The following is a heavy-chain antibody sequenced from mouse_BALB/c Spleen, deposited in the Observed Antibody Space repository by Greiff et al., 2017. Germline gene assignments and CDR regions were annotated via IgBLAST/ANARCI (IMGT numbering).Heavy chain of an antibody. D-gene: IGHD2-2*01. CDR1: GFTFSSYA. V-gene: IGHV5-9-3*01. CDR3: ARRGLRRESAMDY. CDR2: ISSGGSYT. Sequence: EVQLVESGGGLVKPGGSLKLSCAASGFTFSSYAMSWVRQTPEKRLEWVATISSGGSYTYYPDSVKGRFTISRDNAKNTLYLQMSSLRSEDTAMYYCARRGLRRESAMDYWGQGTSVTVSS. J-gene: IGHJ4*01.